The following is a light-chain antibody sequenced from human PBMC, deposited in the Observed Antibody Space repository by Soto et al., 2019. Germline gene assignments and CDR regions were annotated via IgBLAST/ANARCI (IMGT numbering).Light chain of an antibody. J-gene: IGKJ1*01. CDR2: GTS. CDR3: QQYGRSPGT. CDR1: QSISNSY. V-gene: IGKV3-20*01. Sequence: EMVLTQSPGTLSLSPGESATLSCKASQSISNSYLAWFQQKPGQAPRLLIYGTSSRATGIPDRFSGSGSGTDFTLTISTLEPEDFAIYYCQQYGRSPGTFGQGTKVDIK.